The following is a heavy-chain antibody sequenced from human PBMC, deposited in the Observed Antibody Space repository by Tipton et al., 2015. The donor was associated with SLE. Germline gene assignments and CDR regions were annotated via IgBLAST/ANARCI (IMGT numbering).Heavy chain of an antibody. CDR2: IYYSGST. V-gene: IGHV4-59*08. Sequence: TLSLTCTVSGGSISSHYWSWIRQPPGKGLEWIGYIYYSGSTHYNPSLKSRVTISVDTSKNQFSLKLSSVTAADTAVYYCARHKISPYSSGWFFDYWGQGTLVTVSS. CDR1: GGSISSHY. CDR3: ARHKISPYSSGWFFDY. J-gene: IGHJ4*02. D-gene: IGHD6-19*01.